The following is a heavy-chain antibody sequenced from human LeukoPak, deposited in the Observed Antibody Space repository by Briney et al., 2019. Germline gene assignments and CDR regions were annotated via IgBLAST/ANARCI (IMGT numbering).Heavy chain of an antibody. CDR3: ARGWGYSRMADY. V-gene: IGHV4-4*07. Sequence: MTSETLSLXCTVSGGSISSYYWSWSRQPAGKGLEWIGRIYTSGSTNYNPSLKSRVTMSVDTSKNQFPLKLSSVTAADTAVYYCARGWGYSRMADYWGQGALATVSS. CDR2: IYTSGST. J-gene: IGHJ4*02. CDR1: GGSISSYY. D-gene: IGHD4-11*01.